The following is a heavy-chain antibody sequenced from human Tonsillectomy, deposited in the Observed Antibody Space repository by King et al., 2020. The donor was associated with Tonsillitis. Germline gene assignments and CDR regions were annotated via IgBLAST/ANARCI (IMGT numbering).Heavy chain of an antibody. J-gene: IGHJ1*01. Sequence: VQLVESGAEVKKPGASVKVSCQAPGYTFTGYYMHWVRQAPGQGLEWMGIINPSGGSTSYAQKFQGRVTMTRDTSTSTVYMHLSSLRSEDTAVYYCARESTVTTATEYFPPWGQGTLVTVSS. D-gene: IGHD4-17*01. V-gene: IGHV1-46*03. CDR1: GYTFTGYY. CDR3: ARESTVTTATEYFPP. CDR2: INPSGGST.